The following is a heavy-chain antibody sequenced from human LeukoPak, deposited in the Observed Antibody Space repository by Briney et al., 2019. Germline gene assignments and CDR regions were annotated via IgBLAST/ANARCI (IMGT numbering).Heavy chain of an antibody. CDR2: IKQDGSEK. V-gene: IGHV3-7*01. J-gene: IGHJ4*02. Sequence: GGSLRLSCAAAGFTFCSYWMSWVRPAPGKGLGWVANIKQDGSEKYYVDSVKGRFTISRDNAKNSLYLQMNSLRAEDTAVYYCARPFWSGYSNYFDYWGQGTLVTVSS. CDR3: ARPFWSGYSNYFDY. D-gene: IGHD3-3*01. CDR1: GFTFCSYW.